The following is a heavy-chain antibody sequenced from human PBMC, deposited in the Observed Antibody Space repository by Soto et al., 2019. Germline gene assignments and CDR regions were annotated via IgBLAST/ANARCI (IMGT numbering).Heavy chain of an antibody. CDR3: ARGRFVVVPAERARWFDP. Sequence: ASVKVSCKASGYTFTSYDINWVRQATGQGLEWMGWMNPNSGNTGYAQKFQGRVTMTRNTSISTAYMELSSLRSEDTAVYYCARGRFVVVPAERARWFDPWGQGTLVTVSS. CDR2: MNPNSGNT. V-gene: IGHV1-8*01. J-gene: IGHJ5*02. CDR1: GYTFTSYD. D-gene: IGHD2-2*01.